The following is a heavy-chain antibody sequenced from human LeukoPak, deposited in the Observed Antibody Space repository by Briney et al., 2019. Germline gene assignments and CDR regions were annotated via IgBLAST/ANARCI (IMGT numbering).Heavy chain of an antibody. D-gene: IGHD3-22*01. Sequence: SSETLCLTCTVSGGSISSYYWSWIRQPPGKGLEWIGYIYYSGSTNYNPSLKSRVTISVDTYKNQFSLKLSSVTAADTAVYYCARHPRSGYYRDWGQGTLVTVSS. CDR1: GGSISSYY. V-gene: IGHV4-59*08. CDR2: IYYSGST. J-gene: IGHJ4*02. CDR3: ARHPRSGYYRD.